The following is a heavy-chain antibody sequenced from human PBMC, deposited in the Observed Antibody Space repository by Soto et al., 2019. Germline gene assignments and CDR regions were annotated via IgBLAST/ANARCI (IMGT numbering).Heavy chain of an antibody. Sequence: PGGSLRLSCAASGFTFTNYAMNWVRQAPGKGLEWVSSISADGLSTFYADSLQGRFTISRDNSKNTLFLQMKSLRAADTAIYYCAKGSSASARESPASWGQGTLVTSPQ. CDR3: AKGSSASARESPAS. V-gene: IGHV3-23*01. CDR2: ISADGLST. J-gene: IGHJ5*02. CDR1: GFTFTNYA. D-gene: IGHD6-6*01.